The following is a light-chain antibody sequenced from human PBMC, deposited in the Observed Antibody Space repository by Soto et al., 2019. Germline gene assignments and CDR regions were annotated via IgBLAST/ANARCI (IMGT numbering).Light chain of an antibody. V-gene: IGKV1-9*01. J-gene: IGKJ4*01. CDR1: RAISGN. CDR3: QQFNDYPLT. CDR2: AAS. Sequence: DIPLTQSPSFLAASVGGRVTITCRASRAISGNLACYQQRPGEAPKLLIFAASTLQSGVPSRFSGRGSGTEVTLTISSLQPEDFATYYCQQFNDYPLTFGGGTKVEI.